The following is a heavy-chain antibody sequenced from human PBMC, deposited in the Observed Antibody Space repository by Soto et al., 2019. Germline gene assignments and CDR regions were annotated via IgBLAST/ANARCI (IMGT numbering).Heavy chain of an antibody. D-gene: IGHD4-17*01. J-gene: IGHJ4*02. V-gene: IGHV4-61*08. Sequence: PSETLSLTCTVSGGSISSGGYYWSWIRQPPGKRLEWIGYVYYSGTTNYNPSLKSRVTISVDLSKNQFPLRLSSVTTADTALYYCARTTAVPNTLRSRYFFDYWGQGALVTVSS. CDR2: VYYSGTT. CDR1: GGSISSGGYY. CDR3: ARTTAVPNTLRSRYFFDY.